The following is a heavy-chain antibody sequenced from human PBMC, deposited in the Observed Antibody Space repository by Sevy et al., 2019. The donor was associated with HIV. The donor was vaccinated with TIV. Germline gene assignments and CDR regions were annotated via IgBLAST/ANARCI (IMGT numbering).Heavy chain of an antibody. V-gene: IGHV1-46*01. J-gene: IGHJ4*02. CDR3: ARVESCGGDCYFSDY. CDR1: GYTFTDHY. Sequence: ASVKVSCKASGYTFTDHYIHWVRQAPGQGLECMRIVNPSGGGTNYAQNFQGRVTFTRDTSTSTVYMELSGLRSEDTAVYYCARVESCGGDCYFSDYWGQGTQVTVS. D-gene: IGHD2-21*02. CDR2: VNPSGGGT.